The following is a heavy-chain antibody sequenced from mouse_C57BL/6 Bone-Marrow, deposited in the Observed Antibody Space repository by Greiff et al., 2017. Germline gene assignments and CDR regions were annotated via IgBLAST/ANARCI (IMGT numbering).Heavy chain of an antibody. CDR3: ARGTYDYESGRCDY. V-gene: IGHV8-8*01. CDR2: LWWDDDK. J-gene: IGHJ2*01. Sequence: QVTLKESGPGILQPSPTLSLTCSFSGFSLSTFGMGVGWIRPPSGKGLEWLAHLWWDDDKYYKPALKSRHPISKDTSNNQVFLKIANVNTADTATYYCARGTYDYESGRCDYWGQGTTLTVSS. D-gene: IGHD2-4*01. CDR1: GFSLSTFGMG.